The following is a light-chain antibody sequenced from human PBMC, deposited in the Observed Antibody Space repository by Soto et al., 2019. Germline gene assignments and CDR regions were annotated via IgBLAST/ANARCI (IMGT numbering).Light chain of an antibody. Sequence: DVVMTQSPLSLPVTTGETASISCRSSQSLLHSNGYNYLDWYLQKPGQSPQLLIYLGSNRASGVPDRVSGSGSGPDFTLKISRVEAEDVGVDYCMQALQTRLTFGGGTKVEIK. CDR3: MQALQTRLT. V-gene: IGKV2-28*01. CDR1: QSLLHSNGYNY. CDR2: LGS. J-gene: IGKJ4*01.